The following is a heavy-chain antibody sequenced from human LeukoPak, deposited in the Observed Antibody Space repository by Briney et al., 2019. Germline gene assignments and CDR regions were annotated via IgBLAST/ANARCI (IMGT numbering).Heavy chain of an antibody. CDR3: ARTTEDCSSTSCYQYWFDP. Sequence: ASVKVSCKASGYTFNRYAMNWVRQAPGQGLEYMGWINTNTGNPTYAQGFTGRFVFSLDTSVSTAYLQISSLKAEDTAVYYCARTTEDCSSTSCYQYWFDPWGQGTLVTVSS. CDR1: GYTFNRYA. V-gene: IGHV7-4-1*02. CDR2: INTNTGNP. J-gene: IGHJ5*02. D-gene: IGHD2-2*01.